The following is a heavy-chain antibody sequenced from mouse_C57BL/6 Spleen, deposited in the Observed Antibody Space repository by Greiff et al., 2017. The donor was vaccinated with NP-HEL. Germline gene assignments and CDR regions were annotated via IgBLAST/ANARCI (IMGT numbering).Heavy chain of an antibody. J-gene: IGHJ4*01. Sequence: QVQLQQPGAELVMPGASVKLSCKASGYTFTSYWMHWVKQRPGQGLEWIGEIDPSDSYTNYNQKFKGKSTLTVDKSSSTAYMLLSNLSSEDSAVYYCARRIVTTDYAMDDWGQGTSVTVSS. D-gene: IGHD2-5*01. CDR3: ARRIVTTDYAMDD. V-gene: IGHV1-69*01. CDR1: GYTFTSYW. CDR2: IDPSDSYT.